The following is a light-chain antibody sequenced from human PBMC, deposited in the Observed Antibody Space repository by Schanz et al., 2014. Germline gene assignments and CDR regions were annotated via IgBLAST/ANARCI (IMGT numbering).Light chain of an antibody. CDR3: CSYAGKYTWV. CDR1: SSDVGGHNY. CDR2: DVS. J-gene: IGLJ3*02. V-gene: IGLV2-11*01. Sequence: QSVLTQPRSVSGSPGQSVTISCAGTSSDVGGHNYVSWYQQHPGKAPKLIIYDVSVRPSGVPDRFSGSKSVNTASLTISGLQAEDEADYYCCSYAGKYTWVFGGGTKLTV.